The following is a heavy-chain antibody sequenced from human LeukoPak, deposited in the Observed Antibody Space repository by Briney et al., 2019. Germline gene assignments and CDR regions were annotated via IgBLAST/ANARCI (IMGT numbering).Heavy chain of an antibody. V-gene: IGHV4-39*01. Sequence: SETLSLTCTVSGGSISNSAYYWGWIRQPPGKGLEWIGSMYYSGSTYYNPSLKSRVTISVDTSKNQFSLKLTSVTATDTAVYYCARPALMNWFDPWGQGTLVTVSS. CDR2: MYYSGST. J-gene: IGHJ5*02. CDR1: GGSISNSAYY. D-gene: IGHD2-8*01. CDR3: ARPALMNWFDP.